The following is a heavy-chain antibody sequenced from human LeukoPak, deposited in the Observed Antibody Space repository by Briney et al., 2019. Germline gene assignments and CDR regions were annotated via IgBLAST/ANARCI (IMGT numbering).Heavy chain of an antibody. CDR2: INAGNGNT. CDR1: GYTFTSYA. V-gene: IGHV1-3*01. CDR3: ARDGNWFDP. J-gene: IGHJ5*02. Sequence: GGSLRLSCAASGYTFTSYAMHWVRQAPGQRLEWMGWINAGNGNTKYSQKFQGRVTITRDTSASTAYMELSSLRSEDTAVYYCARDGNWFDPWGQGTLVTVSS.